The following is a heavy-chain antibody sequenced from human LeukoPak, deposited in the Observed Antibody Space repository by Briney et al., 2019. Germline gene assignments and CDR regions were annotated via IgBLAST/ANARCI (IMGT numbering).Heavy chain of an antibody. J-gene: IGHJ4*02. D-gene: IGHD6-19*01. Sequence: GGSLRLSCAASGFTFSRTGMSWVRQAPGKGLERVSTISGSGQSTYYADSLRGRFTVSRDNSKNTLYLQMDNLRPDDTAVYYCAKDPLGYSSGPAGHWGQGTLVAVSS. CDR2: ISGSGQST. CDR3: AKDPLGYSSGPAGH. V-gene: IGHV3-23*01. CDR1: GFTFSRTG.